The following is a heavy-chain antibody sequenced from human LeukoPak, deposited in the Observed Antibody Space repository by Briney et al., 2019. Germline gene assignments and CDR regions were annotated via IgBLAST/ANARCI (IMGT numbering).Heavy chain of an antibody. CDR1: GGSFSGYY. V-gene: IGHV4-34*01. CDR3: ARHVMVGYDYGWYFDL. CDR2: INHSGST. D-gene: IGHD5-12*01. Sequence: SETLSLTCAVYGGSFSGYYWSWIRQPPGKGLEWIGEINHSGSTNYNPSLKSRVTISVDTSKNQFSLKLSSVTAADTAVYYCARHVMVGYDYGWYFDLWGRGTLVTVSS. J-gene: IGHJ2*01.